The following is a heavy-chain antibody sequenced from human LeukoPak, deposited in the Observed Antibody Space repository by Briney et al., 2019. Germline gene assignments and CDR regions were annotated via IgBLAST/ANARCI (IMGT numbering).Heavy chain of an antibody. V-gene: IGHV3-23*01. D-gene: IGHD1-1*01. CDR1: GFTFSSYG. J-gene: IGHJ4*02. CDR3: AKGGVDPYNDY. Sequence: PGGSLRLSCAASGFTFSSYGMSWVRQAPGKWLEWVSAISGSGGSTYYADPVKGRFTISRDNSKNTLYPQMNSLRAEDTAVYYCAKGGVDPYNDYWGQGTLVTVSS. CDR2: ISGSGGST.